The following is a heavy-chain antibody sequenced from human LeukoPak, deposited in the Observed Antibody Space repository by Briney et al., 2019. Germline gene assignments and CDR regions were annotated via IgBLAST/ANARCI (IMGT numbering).Heavy chain of an antibody. CDR1: GFTFSNHA. Sequence: GRSLRLSCSASGFTFSNHAMHWVRQAPGKGLEYVSAISSNGDSTYYADSVKGRFIISRDNSKNSLSLQMSSLRPEDTAVYYCVKSASSFGANWFDPWGQGTLVTVSP. J-gene: IGHJ5*02. D-gene: IGHD3-3*01. V-gene: IGHV3-64D*09. CDR3: VKSASSFGANWFDP. CDR2: ISSNGDST.